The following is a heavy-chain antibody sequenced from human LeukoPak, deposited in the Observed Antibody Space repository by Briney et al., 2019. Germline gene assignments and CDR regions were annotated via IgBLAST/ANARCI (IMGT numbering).Heavy chain of an antibody. CDR3: ITDRVGIIIPS. CDR1: GFGFSYAW. Sequence: PGGCLRLSCAASGFGFSYAWMSWVRQAPGKGPEWSGRLKSRTDGGTTDYAAPVKGRFSISRDDSKNTLYLQMRSLKTEDTAVYYCITDRVGIIIPSWGQGTLVTVSS. V-gene: IGHV3-15*01. CDR2: LKSRTDGGTT. J-gene: IGHJ5*02. D-gene: IGHD1-1*01.